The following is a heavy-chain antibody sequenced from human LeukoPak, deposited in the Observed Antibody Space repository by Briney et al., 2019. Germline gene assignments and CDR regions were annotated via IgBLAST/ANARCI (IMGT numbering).Heavy chain of an antibody. J-gene: IGHJ4*02. CDR3: TIDPLGPVVTYYGGGFDY. CDR1: GFTFSNAW. V-gene: IGHV3-15*01. Sequence: GGSLRLSCAASGFTFSNAWMSWVRQAPGKGLEWVGRIKSKTDGGTTDYAAPVKDRFTISRDDSKNTLYLQMNSLKTEDTAVYYCTIDPLGPVVTYYGGGFDYWGQGTLVTVSS. CDR2: IKSKTDGGTT. D-gene: IGHD3-10*01.